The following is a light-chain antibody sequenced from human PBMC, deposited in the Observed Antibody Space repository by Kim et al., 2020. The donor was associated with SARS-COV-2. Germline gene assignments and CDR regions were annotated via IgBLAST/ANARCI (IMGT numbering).Light chain of an antibody. CDR1: SSNIGAGFD. J-gene: IGLJ1*01. CDR2: DNT. CDR3: QSYDSSLSDYV. Sequence: RVTITCSGGSSNIGAGFDVDWYQQHPGTAPKHLRYDNTNRPSGVPDRLSGAKSGSSASLAITGLQAEDEADYYCQSYDSSLSDYVFGTGTKVTVL. V-gene: IGLV1-40*01.